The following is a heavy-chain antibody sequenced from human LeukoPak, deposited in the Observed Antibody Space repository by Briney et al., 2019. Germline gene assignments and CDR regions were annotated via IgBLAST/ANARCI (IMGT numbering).Heavy chain of an antibody. CDR3: ARAPTDNIAAAGTTFDY. CDR2: TYYRSKWYN. D-gene: IGHD6-13*01. CDR1: GDSVSSNSAA. V-gene: IGHV6-1*01. Sequence: SQTLSLTCAISGDSVSSNSAAWNWIRQSPSRGLEWLGRTYYRSKWYNDYAVSVKSRITINPDTSKNQFSLKLSSVTAADTAVYYCARAPTDNIAAAGTTFDYWGQGTLVTVSS. J-gene: IGHJ4*02.